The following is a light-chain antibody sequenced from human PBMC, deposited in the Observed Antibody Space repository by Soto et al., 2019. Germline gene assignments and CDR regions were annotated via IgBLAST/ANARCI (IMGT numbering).Light chain of an antibody. J-gene: IGKJ5*01. Sequence: EIVLTQSPATLSLSPGERATLSCRASQSVSSYLAWYQQKPGQAPRLLIYDASNRATGIPARFSGSGSGTDFTLTISSLEPEDFEVYYCPQRRNWSITFGQGTRLKI. V-gene: IGKV3-11*01. CDR3: PQRRNWSIT. CDR2: DAS. CDR1: QSVSSY.